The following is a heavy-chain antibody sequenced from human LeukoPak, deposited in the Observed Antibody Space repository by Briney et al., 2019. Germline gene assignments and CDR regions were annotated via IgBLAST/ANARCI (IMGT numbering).Heavy chain of an antibody. V-gene: IGHV3-9*01. Sequence: GGSLRLSCAASGFTFDDYAMHWVRQAPGKGLEWVSGISWSSGSIGYADSVKGRFTISRDNAKNSLYLQMNSLRAEDTAVYYCAKDRFKGPGDYHLNWGQGTLVTVSS. CDR1: GFTFDDYA. CDR2: ISWSSGSI. D-gene: IGHD4-17*01. CDR3: AKDRFKGPGDYHLN. J-gene: IGHJ4*02.